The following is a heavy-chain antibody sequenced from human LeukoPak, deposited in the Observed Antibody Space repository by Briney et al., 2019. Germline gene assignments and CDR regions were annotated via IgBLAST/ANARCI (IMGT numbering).Heavy chain of an antibody. J-gene: IGHJ3*02. Sequence: GVSLGLSCAASGFTFSSYGMHWVRQAPGKGLECVAFIRYDGSNKYYAESVKGRFNISRDNSKNTPYLQMNSLRAEDTAVYYCAKLGCSSTSCYHIWGQGTMVTVSS. V-gene: IGHV3-30*02. CDR1: GFTFSSYG. CDR2: IRYDGSNK. D-gene: IGHD2-2*01. CDR3: AKLGCSSTSCYHI.